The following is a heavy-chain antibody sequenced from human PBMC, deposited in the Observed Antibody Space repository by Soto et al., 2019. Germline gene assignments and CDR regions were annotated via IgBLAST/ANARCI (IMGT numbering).Heavy chain of an antibody. V-gene: IGHV1-2*02. J-gene: IGHJ6*02. CDR1: GYTFSGYY. Sequence: ASSEGLCKASGYTFSGYYIHWLRQAPGQGLEWMGWINPNSGGTNYAQKFQGRVTVTRDTPTSTAYMELSRLTSDDTAVYYCARSLTEGYCTITGCYTRPLYGMDVWGQGTTVTVSS. CDR3: ARSLTEGYCTITGCYTRPLYGMDV. D-gene: IGHD2-2*02. CDR2: INPNSGGT.